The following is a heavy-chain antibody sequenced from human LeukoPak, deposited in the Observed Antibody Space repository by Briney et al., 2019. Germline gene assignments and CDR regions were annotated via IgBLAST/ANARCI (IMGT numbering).Heavy chain of an antibody. CDR1: GFSFSGFG. J-gene: IGHJ6*03. CDR3: ARAPTPYFTYYMDV. Sequence: GGSLRLSCAASGFSFSGFGMNWVRQAPGKGLEWISYIGSSDSAGGNIYYAVSVKGRFTVSRDNAKDSLFLQVNSLQDADTAVYYCARAPTPYFTYYMDVWGKGTTVTVSS. V-gene: IGHV3-48*02. D-gene: IGHD2-21*01. CDR2: IGSSDSAGGNI.